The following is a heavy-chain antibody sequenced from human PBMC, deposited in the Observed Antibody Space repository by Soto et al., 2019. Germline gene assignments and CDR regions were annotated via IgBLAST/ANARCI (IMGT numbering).Heavy chain of an antibody. D-gene: IGHD3-16*01. J-gene: IGHJ4*02. V-gene: IGHV3-23*01. Sequence: EVQLLESGGGLVQPGGSLRLSCAASGFTFSSYAMSWVRQAPGKGLEWVSAIIGIGGSTYYAASVKGRFNISRDNSNNTLYLQMNSMRAEDTAVYYCAKGGLRLSPPSFEYWGQGTLVTVSS. CDR2: IIGIGGST. CDR1: GFTFSSYA. CDR3: AKGGLRLSPPSFEY.